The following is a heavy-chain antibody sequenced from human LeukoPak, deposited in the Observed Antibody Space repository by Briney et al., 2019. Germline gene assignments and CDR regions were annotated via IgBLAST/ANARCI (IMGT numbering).Heavy chain of an antibody. D-gene: IGHD5-18*01. CDR2: INPSGGST. V-gene: IGHV1-46*01. CDR1: GYTFTSYY. CDR3: ARIPLDGYSYGVNYYYGMDV. J-gene: IGHJ6*02. Sequence: ASVKVSCKASGYTFTSYYMHWVRQAPGQGLEWMGIINPSGGSTSYAQKFQGRVTMTRDTSTSTVYMELSSLRSEDTAVYCCARIPLDGYSYGVNYYYGMDVWGQGTTVTVSS.